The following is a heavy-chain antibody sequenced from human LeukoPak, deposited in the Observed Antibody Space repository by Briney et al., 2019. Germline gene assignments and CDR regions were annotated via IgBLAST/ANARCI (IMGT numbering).Heavy chain of an antibody. CDR2: ISAYNGNT. J-gene: IGHJ4*02. V-gene: IGHV1-18*01. D-gene: IGHD3-22*01. CDR1: GGTFSSYA. CDR3: ASHHDSSGYYPGY. Sequence: GASVKVSCKASGGTFSSYAISWVRQAPGQGLEWMGWISAYNGNTNYAQKLQGRVTMTTDTSTSTAYMELRSLRSDDTAVYYCASHHDSSGYYPGYWGQGTLVTVSS.